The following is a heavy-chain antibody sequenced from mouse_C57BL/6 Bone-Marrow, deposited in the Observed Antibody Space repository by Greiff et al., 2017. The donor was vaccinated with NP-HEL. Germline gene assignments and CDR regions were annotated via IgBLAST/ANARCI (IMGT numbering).Heavy chain of an antibody. CDR2: INPYNGGT. J-gene: IGHJ4*01. CDR3: ARTIVGAMDY. Sequence: VQLKQSGPVLVKPGASVKMSCKASGYTFTDYYMNWVKQSHGKSLEWIGVINPYNGGTSYNQKFKGKATLTVDKSSSTAYMELNSLTSEDSAVYYCARTIVGAMDYWGQGTSVTVSS. D-gene: IGHD2-12*01. V-gene: IGHV1-19*01. CDR1: GYTFTDYY.